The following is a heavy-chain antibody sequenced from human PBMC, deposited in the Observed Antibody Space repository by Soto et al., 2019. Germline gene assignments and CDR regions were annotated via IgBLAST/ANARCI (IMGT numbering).Heavy chain of an antibody. Sequence: QVQLVESGRGVVQPGRSLRLSCAASGFTFSSYAMHWVRQAPGKGLEWVAVISYDGSNKYYADSVKGRFTISRDNSKNTLYLQMNSLRTEDTAVYYCARPLWRDDYNWGYFDLWGRGTLVTVSS. CDR2: ISYDGSNK. J-gene: IGHJ2*01. CDR1: GFTFSSYA. CDR3: ARPLWRDDYNWGYFDL. V-gene: IGHV3-30-3*01. D-gene: IGHD4-4*01.